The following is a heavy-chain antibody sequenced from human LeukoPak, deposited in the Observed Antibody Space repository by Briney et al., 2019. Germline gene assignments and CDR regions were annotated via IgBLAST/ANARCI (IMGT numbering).Heavy chain of an antibody. Sequence: TGGSLRLSCAASGFTFSSYSMNWVRQAPGKGLEWVSYISSSSSTIYYADSVKGRFTISRDNAKNSLYLQLNSVTPEDTAVYYCVRDGRSFSGWFDPWGQGTLVTVSS. CDR3: VRDGRSFSGWFDP. D-gene: IGHD1-26*01. CDR1: GFTFSSYS. J-gene: IGHJ5*02. CDR2: ISSSSSTI. V-gene: IGHV3-48*01.